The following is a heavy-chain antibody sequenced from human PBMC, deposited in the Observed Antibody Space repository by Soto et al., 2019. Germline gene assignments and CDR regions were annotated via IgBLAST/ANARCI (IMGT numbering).Heavy chain of an antibody. Sequence: EVQLLESGGGLVQPGGSLRLSCAASGFTFSSYAMSWVRQAPGKGLEWVSAISGSGGSTYYADSVKGRFTISRDNSKKTLYLQMTSLRAEDTAVYYCAKGNVDTAMVIHWYYFDYWGQGTLVTVSS. CDR3: AKGNVDTAMVIHWYYFDY. D-gene: IGHD5-18*01. J-gene: IGHJ4*02. V-gene: IGHV3-23*01. CDR1: GFTFSSYA. CDR2: ISGSGGST.